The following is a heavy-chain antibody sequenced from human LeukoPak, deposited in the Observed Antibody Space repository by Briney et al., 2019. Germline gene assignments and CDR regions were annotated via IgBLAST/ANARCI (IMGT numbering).Heavy chain of an antibody. CDR3: ARDGVAGGFDY. V-gene: IGHV4-59*01. D-gene: IGHD6-19*01. J-gene: IGHJ4*02. CDR2: INYSGST. CDR1: GGSIGSYY. Sequence: SETLSLTCTVSGGSIGSYYWNWIRQAPGKGLEWIGYINYSGSTNHNSSLKSRVTISVDTSKNQYSLKLSSVTAADTAVYYCARDGVAGGFDYWGQGTLVTVSS.